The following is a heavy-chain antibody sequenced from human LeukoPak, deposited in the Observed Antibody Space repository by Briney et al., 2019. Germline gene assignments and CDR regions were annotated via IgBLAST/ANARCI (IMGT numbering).Heavy chain of an antibody. CDR2: ISYDGSNK. CDR1: GFTFSSYG. V-gene: IGHV3-30*18. J-gene: IGHJ4*02. D-gene: IGHD3-10*01. CDR3: AKDSGSYYTYFDY. Sequence: GGSLRLSCAASGFTFSSYGVHWVRQAPGKGLEWVAVISYDGSNKYYADSVKGRFTISRDNSKNTLYLQMNSLRAEDTAVYYCAKDSGSYYTYFDYWGQGTLVTVSS.